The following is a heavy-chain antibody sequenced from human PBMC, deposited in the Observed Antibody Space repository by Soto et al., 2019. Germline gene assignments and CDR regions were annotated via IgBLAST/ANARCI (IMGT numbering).Heavy chain of an antibody. J-gene: IGHJ4*02. D-gene: IGHD3-10*01. CDR3: ARGRYGAY. CDR1: GYTFTSYG. CDR2: ISAHNGNT. Sequence: QVHLVQSGAEVKKPGASVKVSCKASGYTFTSYGITWVRQAPGQGLEWMGWISAHNGNTDYAQKLQGRVIVTRDTSTSTAYMELRSLRSEDTAVYYCARGRYGAYWGQGALVTVSS. V-gene: IGHV1-18*01.